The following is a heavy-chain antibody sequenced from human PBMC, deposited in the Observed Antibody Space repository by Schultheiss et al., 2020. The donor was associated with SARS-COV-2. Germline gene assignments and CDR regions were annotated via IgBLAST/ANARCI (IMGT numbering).Heavy chain of an antibody. J-gene: IGHJ3*02. CDR1: GFTFSSYG. Sequence: GESLKISCAASGFTFSSYGMHWVRQAPGKGLEWVGRIRSKANSYATAYAASVKGRFTISRDDSKNTAYLQMNSLKTEDTAVYYCTRRVGGYDYDAFDIWGQGTMVTVSS. V-gene: IGHV3-73*01. CDR2: IRSKANSYAT. CDR3: TRRVGGYDYDAFDI. D-gene: IGHD5-12*01.